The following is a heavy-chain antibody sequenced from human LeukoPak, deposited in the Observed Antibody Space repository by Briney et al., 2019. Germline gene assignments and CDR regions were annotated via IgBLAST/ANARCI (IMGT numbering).Heavy chain of an antibody. CDR1: GFTFSNAW. J-gene: IGHJ3*02. Sequence: GSLRLSCAASGFTFSNAWMSWVRQSSGKGLEWIANIYDEGNTKKNPSLKSRVTISRDMSKNQVSLKLTSVTAADTAIYYCARHIGAWAFDIWGQGTMVTVSS. CDR2: IYDEGNT. V-gene: IGHV4-59*08. CDR3: ARHIGAWAFDI.